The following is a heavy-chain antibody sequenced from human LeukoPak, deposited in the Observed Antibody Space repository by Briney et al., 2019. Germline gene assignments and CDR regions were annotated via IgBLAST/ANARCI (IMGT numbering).Heavy chain of an antibody. CDR3: AKVPCSGGSCYLDY. J-gene: IGHJ4*02. D-gene: IGHD2-15*01. V-gene: IGHV3-30*18. CDR1: GFTFSSYG. CDR2: ISYDGSNK. Sequence: GGSLRLSCAASGFTFSSYGMHWVRQAPGKGLEWVAVISYDGSNKYYADSVKGRFTISRDNSKNTLYLQMNNLRAEDTAVYYCAKVPCSGGSCYLDYWGQGTLVTVSS.